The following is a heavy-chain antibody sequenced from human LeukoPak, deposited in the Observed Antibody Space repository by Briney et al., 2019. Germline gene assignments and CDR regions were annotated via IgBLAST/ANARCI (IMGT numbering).Heavy chain of an antibody. CDR1: GFTFSNYW. J-gene: IGHJ4*02. V-gene: IGHV3-74*01. CDR2: INSDGSGP. CDR3: ARDVYGLGDY. Sequence: GGSLRLSCVASGFTFSNYWMHWVRQAPEKGLMWASKINSDGSGPDYADSVKGRFTISRDNAKNTLYLQMNSLRAEDTAVYYCARDVYGLGDYWGQGTLVTVSS. D-gene: IGHD1-14*01.